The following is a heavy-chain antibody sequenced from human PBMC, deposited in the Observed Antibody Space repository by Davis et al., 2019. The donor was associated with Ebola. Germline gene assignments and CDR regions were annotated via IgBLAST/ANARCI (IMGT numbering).Heavy chain of an antibody. J-gene: IGHJ5*02. V-gene: IGHV1-46*01. Sequence: ASVKVSCKASGYTFTNYYMHWVRQAPGQGLEWMGMINPNDGRTIYAQKFQGRVTVTRDTSTTTVYMDLSSLRSEDTAVYYCARDGRDSSGWYLFDPWGQGTLVTVSS. CDR2: INPNDGRT. D-gene: IGHD6-19*01. CDR3: ARDGRDSSGWYLFDP. CDR1: GYTFTNYY.